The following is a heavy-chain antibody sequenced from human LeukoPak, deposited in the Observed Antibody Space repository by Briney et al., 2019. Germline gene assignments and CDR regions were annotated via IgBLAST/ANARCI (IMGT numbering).Heavy chain of an antibody. Sequence: GGSLRLSCAASKFTFRNYAIHWVRQAPGKGLEWVAGISYDGNNKYYADSVKGRFTISRDNSKNTLDLQMNSLRTEDTAVYYCARDYDFWSGYVDYWGQGTLVTVSS. D-gene: IGHD3-3*01. V-gene: IGHV3-30*04. CDR3: ARDYDFWSGYVDY. J-gene: IGHJ4*02. CDR2: ISYDGNNK. CDR1: KFTFRNYA.